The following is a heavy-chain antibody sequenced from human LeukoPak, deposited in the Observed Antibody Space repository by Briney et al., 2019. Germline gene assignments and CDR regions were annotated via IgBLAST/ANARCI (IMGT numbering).Heavy chain of an antibody. Sequence: PGGSLRLSCAASGFTFDDYGMSWVRQAPGKGLEWVSGISWNSGSIGYADSVKGRFTISRDNAKNSLYLQMNSLRAEDMALYYCAKEGGSSDGYNFFDYWGQGTLVTVSS. CDR1: GFTFDDYG. V-gene: IGHV3-9*03. CDR2: ISWNSGSI. CDR3: AKEGGSSDGYNFFDY. J-gene: IGHJ4*02. D-gene: IGHD5-24*01.